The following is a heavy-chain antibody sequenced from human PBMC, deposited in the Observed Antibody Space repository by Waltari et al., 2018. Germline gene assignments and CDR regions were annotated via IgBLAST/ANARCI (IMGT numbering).Heavy chain of an antibody. Sequence: QVQLVESGGGVVQPGRSLSLSCAASGFTFSSYAMPWVRQAPGKGLEWVAVISYDGSNKYYADSVKGRFTISRDNSKNTLYLQMNSLRAEDTAVYYCSRDGYYSSGYYFDFWGQGTLVTVSS. CDR3: SRDGYYSSGYYFDF. J-gene: IGHJ4*02. D-gene: IGHD3-22*01. V-gene: IGHV3-30*01. CDR2: ISYDGSNK. CDR1: GFTFSSYA.